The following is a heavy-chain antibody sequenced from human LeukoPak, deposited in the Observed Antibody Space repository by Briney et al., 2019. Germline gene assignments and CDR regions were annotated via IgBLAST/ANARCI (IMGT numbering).Heavy chain of an antibody. Sequence: GGSLRLSCAASGFTFSDYYMSWIRQAPGKGLEWVSYISSSSSNTNYADSVKGRFTISRDNAKNSLYLQMNSLRAEDTAVYYCARDRAQYYYGSGSYRPYYYYGMDVWGQGTTVTVSS. CDR3: ARDRAQYYYGSGSYRPYYYYGMDV. CDR1: GFTFSDYY. CDR2: ISSSSSNT. V-gene: IGHV3-11*05. D-gene: IGHD3-10*01. J-gene: IGHJ6*02.